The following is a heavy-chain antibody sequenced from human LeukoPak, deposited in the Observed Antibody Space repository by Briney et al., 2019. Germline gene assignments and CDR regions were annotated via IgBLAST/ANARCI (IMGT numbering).Heavy chain of an antibody. CDR3: ARLGASSGYYDY. J-gene: IGHJ4*02. D-gene: IGHD3-22*01. V-gene: IGHV4-39*01. CDR1: GGSISNSGYY. Sequence: PSETLSLTCTVSGGSISNSGYYWGWIRPPPGKGLEWIVSIYSRGTTYYTPSLKSPVTISLDTSKNQFSLKLSSGTAADTAVYYCARLGASSGYYDYWGQGTLVTVSS. CDR2: IYSRGTT.